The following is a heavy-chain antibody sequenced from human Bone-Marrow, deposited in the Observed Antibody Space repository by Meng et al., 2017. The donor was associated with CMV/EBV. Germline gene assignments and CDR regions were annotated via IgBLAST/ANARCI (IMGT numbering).Heavy chain of an antibody. CDR1: GYTFTSYD. CDR3: AREPSQRYSRATNYYYGMDV. D-gene: IGHD6-13*01. Sequence: ASVKVSCKASGYTFTSYDINWVRQATGQGLEWMGWMNPNSGNTGYAQKFQGRVTMTRNTSISTAYMELSSLRSEDTAVYYCAREPSQRYSRATNYYYGMDVWGQGTTVTVSS. CDR2: MNPNSGNT. J-gene: IGHJ6*02. V-gene: IGHV1-8*01.